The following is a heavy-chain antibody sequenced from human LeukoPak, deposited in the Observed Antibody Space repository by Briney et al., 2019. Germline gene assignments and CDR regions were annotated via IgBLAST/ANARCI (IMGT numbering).Heavy chain of an antibody. D-gene: IGHD3-22*01. Sequence: PGGSLRLSCAASGFTFSSYEMIWVRQAPGQGLEWLAYISSSGDRTLYCSASMRGRFTVSRDNAKNSLYLQMNTLTIEDTAVYYCARESDGGGYRFDYWGQGSLVTVPS. CDR1: GFTFSSYE. CDR3: ARESDGGGYRFDY. J-gene: IGHJ4*02. CDR2: ISSSGDRTL. V-gene: IGHV3-48*03.